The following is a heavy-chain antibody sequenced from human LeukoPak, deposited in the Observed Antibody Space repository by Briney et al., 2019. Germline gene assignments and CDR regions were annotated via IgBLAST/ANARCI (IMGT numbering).Heavy chain of an antibody. CDR3: ARSSNIAVAGITDY. J-gene: IGHJ4*02. CDR1: GFTFTSFG. CDR2: ISVYLGNT. Sequence: ASVKVSRKASGFTFTSFGFSWARQAPGQGLEWMGWISVYLGNTNYAQKFQGRVTMTTDTSTSTAYLELRSLRSDDTAMYYCARSSNIAVAGITDYWGQGTLVTVSS. D-gene: IGHD6-19*01. V-gene: IGHV1-18*01.